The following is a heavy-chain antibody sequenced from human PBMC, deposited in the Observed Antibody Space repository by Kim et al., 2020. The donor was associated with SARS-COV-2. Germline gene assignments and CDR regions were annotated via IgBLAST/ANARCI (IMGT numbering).Heavy chain of an antibody. CDR1: GFTFSSYS. V-gene: IGHV3-23*01. Sequence: GGSLRLSCAASGFTFSSYSMSWVRQAPGKGLEWVAAISGSGGSTYYADSVKGRFTIYRDNSKNTPHLLMTSLRADATAVYYGAKGERISMMEVDSLFDF. J-gene: IGHJ4*01. CDR2: ISGSGGST. CDR3: AKGERISMMEVDSLFDF. D-gene: IGHD3-22*01.